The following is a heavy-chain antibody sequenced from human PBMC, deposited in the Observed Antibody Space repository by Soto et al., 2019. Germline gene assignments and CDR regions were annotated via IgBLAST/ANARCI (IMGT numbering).Heavy chain of an antibody. CDR3: ARDSETNGYSYDYFDD. CDR1: GFTFRTYA. Sequence: QVQLVESGGGVVQPGRSLKLSCAASGFTFRTYAMHWVRQAPGTGLEWVAVISYDGSNTYYADSVKGRFTISRDSSKNTLYLQMNSLRTEDSAVYYCARDSETNGYSYDYFDDWGQGTLVTVSS. CDR2: ISYDGSNT. D-gene: IGHD5-18*01. J-gene: IGHJ4*02. V-gene: IGHV3-30*04.